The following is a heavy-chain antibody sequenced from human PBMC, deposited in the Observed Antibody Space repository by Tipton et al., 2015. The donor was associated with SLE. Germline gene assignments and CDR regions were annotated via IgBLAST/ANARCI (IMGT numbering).Heavy chain of an antibody. V-gene: IGHV4-61*05. CDR3: ARDKQLVDYYYGMDV. Sequence: TLSLTCTVSGGSMSSSSYYWGWIRQPPGKGLEWIGYIYYSGNTNYNPSLKSRVTISVDSSKNQFSLKLSSVTAADTAVYYCARDKQLVDYYYGMDVWGQGTTVTVSS. D-gene: IGHD6-6*01. CDR1: GGSMSSSSYY. CDR2: IYYSGNT. J-gene: IGHJ6*02.